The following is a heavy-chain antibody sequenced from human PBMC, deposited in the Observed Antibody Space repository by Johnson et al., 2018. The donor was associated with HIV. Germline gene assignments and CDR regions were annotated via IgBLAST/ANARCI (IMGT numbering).Heavy chain of an antibody. Sequence: QVQLVESGGGVVQPGGSLRLSCAASGFTFISYGMHWVRQAPGKGLEWVAFIRYDGNNKYYADSMRGRLTISRDNSKNTGYLQMNRLRTEDTAVYYCSKHVGNSWPDAFGIWGQGTLVTVSS. CDR1: GFTFISYG. D-gene: IGHD4-23*01. CDR2: IRYDGNNK. V-gene: IGHV3-30*02. J-gene: IGHJ3*02. CDR3: SKHVGNSWPDAFGI.